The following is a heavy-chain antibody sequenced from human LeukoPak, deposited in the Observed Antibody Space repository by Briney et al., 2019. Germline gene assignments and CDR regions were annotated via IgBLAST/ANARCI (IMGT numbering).Heavy chain of an antibody. Sequence: LGGSLRLSCAASGFTFSNYEMNWVRQAPGKGLEWVSYISSIDSTTYYADSVKGRFTISRDNAKNSLYLQMNSLRVEDTAVYHCARGLASSNWPHWFDPWGQGTLVSVSS. D-gene: IGHD6-13*01. J-gene: IGHJ5*02. CDR2: ISSIDSTT. CDR3: ARGLASSNWPHWFDP. V-gene: IGHV3-48*03. CDR1: GFTFSNYE.